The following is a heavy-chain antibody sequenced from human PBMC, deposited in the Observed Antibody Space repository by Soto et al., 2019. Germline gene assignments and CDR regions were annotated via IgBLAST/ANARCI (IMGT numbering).Heavy chain of an antibody. CDR2: IVPMFGTS. D-gene: IGHD3-16*01. CDR3: ARGDDFDYYYGVDV. CDR1: GGPFSNRA. V-gene: IGHV1-69*06. J-gene: IGHJ6*02. Sequence: GASVKISCKASGGPFSNRAISWVRQGPGQGLEWMGGIVPMFGTSTYAQKFQGRVTTTADKSTNTAYMELSSLTSEDTAVYYCARGDDFDYYYGVDVWGQGTTVTVSS.